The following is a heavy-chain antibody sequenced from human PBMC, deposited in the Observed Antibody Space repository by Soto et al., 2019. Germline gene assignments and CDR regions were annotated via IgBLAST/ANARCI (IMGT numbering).Heavy chain of an antibody. CDR2: INHSGST. Sequence: SETLSLTCAVYGGSLSGYYWSWIRQPPGKGLEWIGEINHSGSTNYNPSLKSRVTISVDTSKNQFSLKLSSVTAADTAVYYCARRDTFHVDYWGQGTLVTVSS. CDR3: ARRDTFHVDY. V-gene: IGHV4-34*01. J-gene: IGHJ4*02. CDR1: GGSLSGYY. D-gene: IGHD3-16*02.